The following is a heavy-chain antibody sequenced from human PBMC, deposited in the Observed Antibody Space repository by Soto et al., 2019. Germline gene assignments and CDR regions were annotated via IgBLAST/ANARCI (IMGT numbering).Heavy chain of an antibody. CDR1: GGSISSSSYY. Sequence: SETLSLTCTVSGGSISSSSYYWGWIRQPPGKGLEWIGSIYHSGSTYYNPSLKSRVTISVDTSKNQFSLKLSSVTAADTAVYYCARVRFRPAAMPRESLDYWGQGTLVTVSS. J-gene: IGHJ4*02. D-gene: IGHD2-2*01. V-gene: IGHV4-39*07. CDR2: IYHSGST. CDR3: ARVRFRPAAMPRESLDY.